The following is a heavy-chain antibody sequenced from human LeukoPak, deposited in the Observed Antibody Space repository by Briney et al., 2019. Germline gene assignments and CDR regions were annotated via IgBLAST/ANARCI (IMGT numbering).Heavy chain of an antibody. Sequence: GALRLSCSAPGFPFSSHAMQRVPQAPGKGPEKFSAYSSNGGSTYYADSVKGRFTISRDNSKNTLYLQMSSLRAEDTAVYYCVKDLGQQWLVSYFDYWGQGTLVTVSS. CDR1: GFPFSSHA. CDR3: VKDLGQQWLVSYFDY. J-gene: IGHJ4*02. CDR2: YSSNGGST. D-gene: IGHD6-19*01. V-gene: IGHV3-64D*06.